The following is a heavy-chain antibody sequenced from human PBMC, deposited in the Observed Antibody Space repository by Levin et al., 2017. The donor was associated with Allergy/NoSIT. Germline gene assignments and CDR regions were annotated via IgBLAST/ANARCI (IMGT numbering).Heavy chain of an antibody. CDR1: GFSLSTSGVG. CDR2: IYWDDDK. V-gene: IGHV2-5*02. CDR3: AHRGYSSSWYSAYYFDY. D-gene: IGHD6-13*01. J-gene: IGHJ4*02. Sequence: SGPTLVKPTQTLTLTCTFSGFSLSTSGVGVGWIRQPPGKALEWLALIYWDDDKRYSPSLKSRLTITKDTSKNQVVLTMTNMDPVDTATYYCAHRGYSSSWYSAYYFDYWGQGTLVTVSS.